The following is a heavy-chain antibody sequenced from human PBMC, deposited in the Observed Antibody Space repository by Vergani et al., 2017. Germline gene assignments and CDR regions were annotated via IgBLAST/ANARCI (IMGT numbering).Heavy chain of an antibody. CDR1: GFTFSSHA. J-gene: IGHJ4*02. D-gene: IGHD5-24*01. CDR2: IKNTGDTT. V-gene: IGHV3-23*01. CDR3: GRGSDNYN. Sequence: EVQLLQSDGAVVQLGGSLRLSCVASGFTFSSHAMSWVRQGHGQGLEWVSSIKNTGDTTHYADSVKGRFNISREHSKNTLDVQMDSLRVADTAVYYCGRGSDNYNWGQGTLVTVSS.